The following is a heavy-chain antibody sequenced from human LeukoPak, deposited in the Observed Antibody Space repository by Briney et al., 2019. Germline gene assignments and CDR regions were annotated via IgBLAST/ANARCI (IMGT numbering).Heavy chain of an antibody. CDR2: INGDATAT. V-gene: IGHV3-74*01. J-gene: IGHJ4*02. CDR3: ARDKWWGASDH. Sequence: GGSLRLSCAASGFSFSAHWMHWVRQAPGKGLVWVAQINGDATATNYAGSVKGRFTVSRDNAKNTVHLQMSTLTAEDTAVYYCARDKWWGASDHWGQGSLVTVSS. CDR1: GFSFSAHW. D-gene: IGHD2-8*01.